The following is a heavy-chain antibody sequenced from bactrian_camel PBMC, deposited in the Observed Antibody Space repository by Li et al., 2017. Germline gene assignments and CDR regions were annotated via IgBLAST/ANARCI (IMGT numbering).Heavy chain of an antibody. CDR3: AALGTVFPGTRFGY. D-gene: IGHD6*01. Sequence: QVQLVESGGGSVQAGGALRLSCAASRYADSCMGWFRQAPGKEREGVAAIFTERDFPYYADSAKGRFTISQDYAKNTLYLQMNSLKPEDTAMYYCAALGTVFPGTRFGYWGQGTQVTVS. V-gene: IGHV3S1*01. J-gene: IGHJ6*01. CDR1: RYADSC. CDR2: IFTERDFP.